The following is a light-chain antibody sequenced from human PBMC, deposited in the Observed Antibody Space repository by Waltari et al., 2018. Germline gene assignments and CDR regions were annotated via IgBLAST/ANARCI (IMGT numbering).Light chain of an antibody. CDR2: VNNRGSD. CDR3: QTWDSGIV. V-gene: IGLV4-69*02. Sequence: QPVLTQSPSASAFLGASVKLTCTLSSGHANYAIAWHQQHQGKAPRYLMRVNNRGSDSKGDGLLDRFSGSMSGAERYLTISNLQSEDEAEYFCQTWDSGIVFGSGTKLTVL. CDR1: SGHANYA. J-gene: IGLJ6*01.